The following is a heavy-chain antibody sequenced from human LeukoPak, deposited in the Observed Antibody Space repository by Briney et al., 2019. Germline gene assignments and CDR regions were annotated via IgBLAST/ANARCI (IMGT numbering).Heavy chain of an antibody. CDR2: IDYTGST. Sequence: SETLSLTCTVSGGSLSSNTNYWGWIRQPPGKGLEWIGSIDYTGSTYYNPSLKSRVTISADTSKNQFSLNLSSVTAADTAVYYCAIRSGSSSFASWGQGTLVTVSS. J-gene: IGHJ4*02. D-gene: IGHD6-6*01. CDR3: AIRSGSSSFAS. V-gene: IGHV4-39*01. CDR1: GGSLSSNTNY.